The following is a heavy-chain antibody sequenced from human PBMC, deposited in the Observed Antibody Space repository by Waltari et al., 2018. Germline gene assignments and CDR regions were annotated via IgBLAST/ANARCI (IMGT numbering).Heavy chain of an antibody. CDR3: ARDVDMSFYYYMDV. CDR2: IYYSGST. V-gene: IGHV4-39*07. J-gene: IGHJ6*03. D-gene: IGHD2-21*01. Sequence: QLQLQESGPRLVKPSETLSLSCTVSGGPISSNPCYWVWIGQPPGKGLEWIGSIYYSGSTYYDPSLKSRVTIAVDTAKNQVSLKLTSVSAADTAVYYCARDVDMSFYYYMDVWGKGTTVTISS. CDR1: GGPISSNPCY.